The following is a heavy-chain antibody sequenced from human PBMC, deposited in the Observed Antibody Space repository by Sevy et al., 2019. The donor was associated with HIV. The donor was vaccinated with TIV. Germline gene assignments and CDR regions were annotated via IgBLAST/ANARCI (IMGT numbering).Heavy chain of an antibody. V-gene: IGHV4-38-2*01. Sequence: SETLSLTCAVSGYSFSSGYYWGWIRQPPGKGPEWIGSFYHSGSTYYNPSLKSRVSISVDTSKNRFSLKLSSVTAADTAVYYCASAIVGAFDAFDIWGQGTMVTVSS. D-gene: IGHD1-26*01. J-gene: IGHJ3*02. CDR3: ASAIVGAFDAFDI. CDR2: FYHSGST. CDR1: GYSFSSGYY.